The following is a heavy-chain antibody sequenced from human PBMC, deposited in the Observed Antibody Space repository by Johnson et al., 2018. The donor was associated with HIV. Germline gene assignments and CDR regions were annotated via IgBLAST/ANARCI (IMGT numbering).Heavy chain of an antibody. CDR3: ARGEGSGWHLAGAFDI. CDR2: IYSGGST. V-gene: IGHV3-66*02. D-gene: IGHD6-19*01. CDR1: GFTVSSNY. J-gene: IGHJ3*02. Sequence: VQLVESGGGLVQPGGSLRLSCAASGFTVSSNYMSWVRQAPGKGLEWVSVIYSGGSTYYADSVKGRFTISRDKSKNTLYLQMNSTRAEDTAGDYCARGEGSGWHLAGAFDIWGQGTMVTVSS.